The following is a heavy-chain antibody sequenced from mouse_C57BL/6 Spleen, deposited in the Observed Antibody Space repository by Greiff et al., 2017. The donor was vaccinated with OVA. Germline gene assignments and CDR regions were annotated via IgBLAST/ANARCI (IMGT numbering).Heavy chain of an antibody. J-gene: IGHJ2*01. CDR1: GYTFTSYW. CDR2: INPSNGGT. CDR3: ARGRSGYHYFDY. Sequence: QVQLQQSGTELVKPGASVKLSCKASGYTFTSYWMHWVKQRPGQGLEWIGNINPSNGGTNYNEKFKSKATLTVDKSSSTAYMQLSSLTSEDSAVYYCARGRSGYHYFDYWGQGTTLTVSS. D-gene: IGHD3-2*02. V-gene: IGHV1-53*01.